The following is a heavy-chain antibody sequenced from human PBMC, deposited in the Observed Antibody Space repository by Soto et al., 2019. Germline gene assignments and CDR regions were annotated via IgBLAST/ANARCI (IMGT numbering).Heavy chain of an antibody. J-gene: IGHJ6*02. CDR2: IDTSGTT. CDR3: ARHRGGAAAGYYYYGMDV. Sequence: SETLSLTCTVSGGSISSYYVSWIRQSAGKGLEWIGRIDTSGTTNYNPSLKSRVTMSVDASKNQFSLKLSSVTAADTAVYYCARHRGGAAAGYYYYGMDVWGQGTTVTVSS. V-gene: IGHV4-4*07. CDR1: GGSISSYY. D-gene: IGHD6-13*01.